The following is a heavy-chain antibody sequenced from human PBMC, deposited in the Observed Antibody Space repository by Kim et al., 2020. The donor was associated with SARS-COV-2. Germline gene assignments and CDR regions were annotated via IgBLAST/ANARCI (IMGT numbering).Heavy chain of an antibody. V-gene: IGHV3-48*02. J-gene: IGHJ6*02. D-gene: IGHD3-9*01. Sequence: VKCRFTISRDNSKNSLYLQMNSLRDEDTAVYYCASDEPFDWLLYRCYGIDVWGQGTTVTVSS. CDR3: ASDEPFDWLLYRCYGIDV.